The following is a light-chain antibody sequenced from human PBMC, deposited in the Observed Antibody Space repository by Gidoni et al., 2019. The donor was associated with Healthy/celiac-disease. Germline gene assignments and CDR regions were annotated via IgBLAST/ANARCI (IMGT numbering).Light chain of an antibody. CDR3: QQYNNWPPL. CDR2: GAS. J-gene: IGKJ3*01. CDR1: QSVSSN. V-gene: IGKV3-15*01. Sequence: EIVMTQSPATLSVSPGARATLSCRASQSVSSNLAWYQQKPGQAPRLLIYGASTRATGIPARFSGSGSGTEFTLTISSLQSEGFAVYYCQQYNNWPPLFGPGTKVDIK.